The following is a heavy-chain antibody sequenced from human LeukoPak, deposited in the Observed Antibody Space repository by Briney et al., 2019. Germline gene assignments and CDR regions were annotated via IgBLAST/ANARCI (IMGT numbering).Heavy chain of an antibody. D-gene: IGHD3-22*01. V-gene: IGHV3-30-3*01. J-gene: IGHJ3*02. CDR1: GVSFRYHA. Sequence: GGSLRLSCAASGVSFRYHAMHWVRQAPGKGLEWVAVISYDAINKYYADPVKGRFTISRDNSKNTLYLQMNSLRAEDTAVYYCAKGLTYYYDSSGDDAFDIWGQGTMVTVSS. CDR3: AKGLTYYYDSSGDDAFDI. CDR2: ISYDAINK.